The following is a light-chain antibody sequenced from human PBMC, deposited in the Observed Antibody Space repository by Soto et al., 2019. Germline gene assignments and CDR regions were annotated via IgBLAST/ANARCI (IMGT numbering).Light chain of an antibody. J-gene: IGKJ1*01. CDR1: QSLNSL. Sequence: DIQMTQSPSTLSASVGDRVTITCRASQSLNSLLAWYQQKPGRAPKLLIYDASTLESGVPSRFSGSGSGTEFTLTISSLQTDDFATYYCQQYETFSGTFGPGTKVDIK. V-gene: IGKV1-5*01. CDR3: QQYETFSGT. CDR2: DAS.